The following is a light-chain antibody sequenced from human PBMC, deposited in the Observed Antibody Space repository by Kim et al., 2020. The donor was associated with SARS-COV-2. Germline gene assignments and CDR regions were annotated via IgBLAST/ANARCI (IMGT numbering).Light chain of an antibody. V-gene: IGKV1-39*01. CDR1: QSSTAY. CDR3: QQNYP. Sequence: SHLSESVGDRVTSPCRASQSSTAYLNWYQQRPGKAPKILIYAASTLQSGVPSRFTGSGSGIDFTLTISSLQSEDFATYYSQQNYPFGGGTKVDSK. CDR2: AAS. J-gene: IGKJ4*01.